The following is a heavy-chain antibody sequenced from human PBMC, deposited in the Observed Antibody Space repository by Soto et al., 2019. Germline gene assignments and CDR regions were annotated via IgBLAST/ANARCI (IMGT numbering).Heavy chain of an antibody. D-gene: IGHD2-2*01. V-gene: IGHV2-26*01. J-gene: IGHJ4*02. CDR3: ARISQYAYDFDY. CDR2: ILSSGEK. Sequence: QVTLKESGPVLVKPTEPLTLTCTVSGFSLSNSMVGVSWFRQSQGKALEWLAHILSSGEKSYSTSLNSRVTISKDTSRSQVVLTMTRMDPVDTATYYWARISQYAYDFDYWCQGPLVTVSS. CDR1: GFSLSNSMVG.